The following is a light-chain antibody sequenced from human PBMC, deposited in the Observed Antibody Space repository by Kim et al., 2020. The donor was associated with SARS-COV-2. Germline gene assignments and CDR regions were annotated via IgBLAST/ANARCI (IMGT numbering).Light chain of an antibody. CDR2: LGS. CDR1: QSLLHSNGNNY. Sequence: EPASISCRSSQSLLHSNGNNYVDWYLQKPGQSPQLVIYLGSNRASGVPDRFSGSGSGTDFTLKISRVEAEDVGVYYCMQALQTPYTFGQVTKLEI. J-gene: IGKJ2*01. CDR3: MQALQTPYT. V-gene: IGKV2-28*01.